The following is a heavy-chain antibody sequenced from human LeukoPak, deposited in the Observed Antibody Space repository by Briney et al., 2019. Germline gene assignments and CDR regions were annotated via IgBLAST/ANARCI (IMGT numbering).Heavy chain of an antibody. Sequence: VASVKVSCKASGYTFTSYGISWVRQAPGQGPEWMGWIGAYNGNTNYAQKLQGRVTMTTDTSTSTAYMELRSLRSDDTAVYYCATLKDILTGYYIDYWGQGTLVTVSS. J-gene: IGHJ4*02. D-gene: IGHD3-9*01. V-gene: IGHV1-18*01. CDR2: IGAYNGNT. CDR1: GYTFTSYG. CDR3: ATLKDILTGYYIDY.